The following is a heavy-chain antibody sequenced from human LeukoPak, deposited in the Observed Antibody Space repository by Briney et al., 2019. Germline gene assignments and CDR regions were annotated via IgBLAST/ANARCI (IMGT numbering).Heavy chain of an antibody. CDR2: INQDESVK. CDR3: ARDPGSSAFDY. Sequence: PGGSLRLSCAASGFTFSNYWMTWVRQAPGKGLEFVANINQDESVKNYVDSVKGRFPISRDNAENSLHLQTNSLRAEDTAVYYCARDPGSSAFDYWGQGTLVTVSS. D-gene: IGHD5/OR15-5a*01. V-gene: IGHV3-7*01. CDR1: GFTFSNYW. J-gene: IGHJ4*02.